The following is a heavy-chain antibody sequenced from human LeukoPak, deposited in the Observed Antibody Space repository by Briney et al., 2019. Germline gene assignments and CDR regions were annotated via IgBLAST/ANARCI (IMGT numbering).Heavy chain of an antibody. CDR3: ARGEAIAVAGGWFDP. Sequence: SQTLSLTCAISGDSVSSNSAAWNWIRQSPSRGLEWLGRTYYRSKWCNDYAVSVKSRITINPDTSKNQFSLQLNSVTPEDTAVYYCARGEAIAVAGGWFDPWGQGTLVTVSS. J-gene: IGHJ5*02. D-gene: IGHD6-19*01. V-gene: IGHV6-1*01. CDR1: GDSVSSNSAA. CDR2: TYYRSKWCN.